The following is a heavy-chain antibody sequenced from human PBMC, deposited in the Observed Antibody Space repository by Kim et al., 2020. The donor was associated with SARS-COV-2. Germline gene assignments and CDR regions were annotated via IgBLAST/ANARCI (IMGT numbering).Heavy chain of an antibody. V-gene: IGHV1-2*04. CDR1: GYTFTGYY. CDR3: AREKEYYYGSGSSGSEGHLDY. CDR2: INPNSGGT. D-gene: IGHD3-10*01. Sequence: ASVKVSCKASGYTFTGYYMHWVRQAPGQGLEWMGWINPNSGGTNYAQKFQGWVTMTRDTSISTAYMELSRLRSDDTAVYYCAREKEYYYGSGSSGSEGHLDYWGQGTLVTVSS. J-gene: IGHJ4*02.